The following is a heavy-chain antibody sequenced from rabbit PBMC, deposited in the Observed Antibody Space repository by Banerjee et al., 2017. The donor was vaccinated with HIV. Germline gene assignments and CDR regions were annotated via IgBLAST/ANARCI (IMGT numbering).Heavy chain of an antibody. J-gene: IGHJ4*01. CDR2: INTSSGNT. Sequence: QEQLEESGGGLVQPGGSLTLSCKASGFDFTNYYMSWVRQAPGKGLEWIACINTSSGNTVYATWAKGRFTISKTSWTTVTLQMTSLTAADTATYFCARDLAGVIGWNFNLWGQGTLVTVS. CDR1: GFDFTNYYM. CDR3: ARDLAGVIGWNFNL. V-gene: IGHV1S45*01. D-gene: IGHD4-1*01.